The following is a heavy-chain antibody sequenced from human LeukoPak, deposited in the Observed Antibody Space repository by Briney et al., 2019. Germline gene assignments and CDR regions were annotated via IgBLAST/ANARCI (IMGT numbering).Heavy chain of an antibody. CDR1: GGSISSGGYY. CDR2: IYYSGST. D-gene: IGHD6-13*01. V-gene: IGHV4-31*03. Sequence: KPLETLSLTCTVSGGSISSGGYYWSWIRQHPGKGLEWIGYIYYSGSTYYNPSLKSRVTISVDTSKNQFSLKLSSVTAADTAVYYCARGGGGQQLVPTLGFDYWGQGTLVTVSS. CDR3: ARGGGGQQLVPTLGFDY. J-gene: IGHJ4*02.